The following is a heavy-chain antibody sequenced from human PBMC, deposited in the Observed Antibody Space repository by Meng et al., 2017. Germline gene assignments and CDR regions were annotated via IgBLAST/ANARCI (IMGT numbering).Heavy chain of an antibody. CDR1: VRSFRRLY. Sequence: VPLTQGGPGLLTPLGTRSLHCARYVRSFRRLYWSCIRQPPGKGLECIGEINHSGSTNYHPSLKSRVTISVDTSKNQFSLKLSSVPAADTAVYYCARGRSIVATRVAWFDPWGQGTLVTVSS. J-gene: IGHJ5*02. CDR3: ARGRSIVATRVAWFDP. CDR2: INHSGST. D-gene: IGHD5-12*01. V-gene: IGHV4-34*01.